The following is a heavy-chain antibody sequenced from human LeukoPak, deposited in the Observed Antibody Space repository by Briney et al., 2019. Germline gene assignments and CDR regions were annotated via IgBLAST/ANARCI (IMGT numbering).Heavy chain of an antibody. D-gene: IGHD2-2*01. CDR3: ARDRTSRATGAFDI. Sequence: SQTLSLTCTVSGGSISSGSYYWSWIRRPPGKGLEWIGYIYHSGSTYYNPSLKSRVTISVDRSKNQFSLKLSSVTAADTAVYYCARDRTSRATGAFDIWGQGTMVTVSS. CDR1: GGSISSGSYY. J-gene: IGHJ3*02. CDR2: IYHSGST. V-gene: IGHV4-30-2*01.